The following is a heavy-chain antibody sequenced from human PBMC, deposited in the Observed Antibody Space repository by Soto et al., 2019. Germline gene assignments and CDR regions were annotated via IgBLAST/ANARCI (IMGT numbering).Heavy chain of an antibody. CDR1: GGTFSSYA. Sequence: QVQLVQSGAEVKKPGSSVKVSCKASGGTFSSYAISWVRQAPGQGLEWMGGIIPIFGTANYAQKFQGRVTITEEESTSTAEMELSSRRAEDTAVYYCASPHGGPFYYYGMDVWGQGTTVTGSS. J-gene: IGHJ6*02. V-gene: IGHV1-69*01. CDR2: IIPIFGTA. CDR3: ASPHGGPFYYYGMDV.